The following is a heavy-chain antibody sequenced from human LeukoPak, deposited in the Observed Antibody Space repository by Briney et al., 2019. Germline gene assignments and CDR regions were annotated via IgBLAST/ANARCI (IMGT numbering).Heavy chain of an antibody. D-gene: IGHD6-13*01. V-gene: IGHV5-51*01. Sequence: GGSLQISCQGSGSPFTSYWIGWVRPVPGKGLGWMGIIYPGDSDTRYSPSFQGQVTISADKSISTAYLQWSSLKASDTAMYYCARHVGIAAAGNTYFDYWGQGTLVTVSS. CDR2: IYPGDSDT. CDR1: GSPFTSYW. J-gene: IGHJ4*02. CDR3: ARHVGIAAAGNTYFDY.